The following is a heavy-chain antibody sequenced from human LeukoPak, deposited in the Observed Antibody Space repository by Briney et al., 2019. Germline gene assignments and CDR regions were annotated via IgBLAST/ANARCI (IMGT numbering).Heavy chain of an antibody. J-gene: IGHJ4*02. CDR1: GFTFSSYG. V-gene: IGHV3-33*06. CDR2: IWYDGSNK. D-gene: IGHD1-26*01. Sequence: GRSLRLSCAASGFTFSSYGMHWVRQAPGKGLEWVADIWYDGSNKYYADSVKGRFTISRDNSKNTLYLQMNSLRAEDTAVYYCAKDAVGATTAAGFYYWGQGTLVTVSS. CDR3: AKDAVGATTAAGFYY.